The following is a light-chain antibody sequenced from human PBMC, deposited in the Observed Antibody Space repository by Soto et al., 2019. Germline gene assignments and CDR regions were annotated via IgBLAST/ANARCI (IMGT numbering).Light chain of an antibody. J-gene: IGKJ2*01. CDR3: MQPKHWPHT. V-gene: IGKV2-30*02. CDR2: KVS. Sequence: DVVLTQSPLSLPVTLGQPASISCRSSQSLLHSNGNTNLHWFQQRPGQSTRRLIYKVSNRDSGVADRFSGSGSGTDLTPKNSRVEAGDGGVYSGMQPKHWPHTFGQGTMLEIE. CDR1: QSLLHSNGNTN.